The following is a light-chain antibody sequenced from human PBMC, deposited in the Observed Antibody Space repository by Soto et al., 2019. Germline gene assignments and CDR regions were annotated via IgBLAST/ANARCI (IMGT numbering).Light chain of an antibody. J-gene: IGLJ1*01. CDR3: SSYTSSSTDYV. V-gene: IGLV2-14*01. CDR2: DVS. CDR1: SSDVGGYNY. Sequence: QSVLTQPASVSGSPGQSITISCTGTSSDVGGYNYVSWYQQHPGKAPKLMIYDVSNRPSGVSNRFSGSKSGNTASLTISGLQAEDEADYYCSSYTSSSTDYVFGXGTKVTV.